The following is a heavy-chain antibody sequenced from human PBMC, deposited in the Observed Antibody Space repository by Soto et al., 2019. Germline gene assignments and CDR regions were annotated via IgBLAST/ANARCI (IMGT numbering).Heavy chain of an antibody. V-gene: IGHV1-2*02. J-gene: IGHJ4*02. D-gene: IGHD5-12*01. CDR2: IGPESGAT. CDR3: GRGRSGQIVVFY. CDR1: GYTFTGHY. Sequence: ASVKVSCKASGYTFTGHYIHWVRQAPEQGPEWMGEIGPESGATRYAQKFQGRVTMTMDMSITTVYMELSNLSPDGTAVYYCGRGRSGQIVVFYWGQGTPVTVSS.